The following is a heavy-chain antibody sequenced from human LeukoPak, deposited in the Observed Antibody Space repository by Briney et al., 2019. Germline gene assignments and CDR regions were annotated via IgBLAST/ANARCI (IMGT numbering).Heavy chain of an antibody. CDR3: ARVYSSGWYKPYGMDV. D-gene: IGHD6-19*01. J-gene: IGHJ6*02. CDR1: GDTFSTYA. V-gene: IGHV1-69*13. Sequence: SVKVSCKASGDTFSTYAISWVRQAPGQGLEWMGGIIPIFGTANYAQKFQGRVTITADESTSTAYMELGSLRSEDTAVYYCARVYSSGWYKPYGMDVWGQGTTVTVSS. CDR2: IIPIFGTA.